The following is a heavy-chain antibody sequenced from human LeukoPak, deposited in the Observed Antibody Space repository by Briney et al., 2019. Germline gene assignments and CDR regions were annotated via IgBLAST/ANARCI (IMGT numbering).Heavy chain of an antibody. V-gene: IGHV4-4*07. CDR3: ARDQYSSSWYERYFDY. D-gene: IGHD6-13*01. CDR2: IYTSGST. Sequence: SETLSLTCTVSGGSISSYYWSWIRQPAGKGLEWIGRIYTSGSTNYNPSLKSRVTMSVDTSKNQFSLKLSSVTAADTAVYYCARDQYSSSWYERYFDYWGQGTLVTVCS. J-gene: IGHJ4*02. CDR1: GGSISSYY.